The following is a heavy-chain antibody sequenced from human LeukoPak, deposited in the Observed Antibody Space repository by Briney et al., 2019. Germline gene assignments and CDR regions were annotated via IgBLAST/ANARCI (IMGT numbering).Heavy chain of an antibody. D-gene: IGHD3-10*01. V-gene: IGHV3-30*02. CDR3: ARSELGYNYYYMDV. CDR2: IRYDGSNT. Sequence: GGSLRLSCAASGFTFSSYGMHWVRQAPGKGLEWVSFIRYDGSNTFYADSEKGRFTISRDNAKKSLYLQMNSLRVEDTAVYYCARSELGYNYYYMDVWGKGTTVTISS. CDR1: GFTFSSYG. J-gene: IGHJ6*03.